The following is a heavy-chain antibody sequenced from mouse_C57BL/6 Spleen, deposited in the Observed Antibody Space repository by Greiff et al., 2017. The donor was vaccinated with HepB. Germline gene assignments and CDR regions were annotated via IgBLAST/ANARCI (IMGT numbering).Heavy chain of an antibody. CDR1: GYTFTSYW. CDR3: AIYYYGSSRCFDY. J-gene: IGHJ2*01. V-gene: IGHV1-50*01. Sequence: VQLQQPGAELVKPGASVKLSCKASGYTFTSYWMQWVKQRPGQGLEWIGAIDPSDSYTNYNQKFKGKATLTVDTPSSTAYMQLSSLTSEDSAVYYCAIYYYGSSRCFDYWGQGTTLTVSS. D-gene: IGHD1-1*01. CDR2: IDPSDSYT.